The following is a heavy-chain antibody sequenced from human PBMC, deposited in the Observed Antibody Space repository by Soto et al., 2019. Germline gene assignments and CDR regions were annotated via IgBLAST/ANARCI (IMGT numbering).Heavy chain of an antibody. D-gene: IGHD3-22*01. Sequence: ASVKVSCKASGYTFTSYGISWVRQAPGQGLEWMGWISAYNGNTNYAQKLQGRVTMTTDTSTSTAYTELRSLRSDDTAVYYCARSYDSSGYHFDYWGQGTLVTVSS. CDR2: ISAYNGNT. CDR1: GYTFTSYG. CDR3: ARSYDSSGYHFDY. V-gene: IGHV1-18*04. J-gene: IGHJ4*02.